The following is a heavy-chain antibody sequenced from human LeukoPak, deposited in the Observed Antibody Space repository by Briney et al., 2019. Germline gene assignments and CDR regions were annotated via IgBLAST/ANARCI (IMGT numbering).Heavy chain of an antibody. J-gene: IGHJ4*02. V-gene: IGHV4-30-4*01. CDR1: GGSISSGDYY. D-gene: IGHD2-2*01. Sequence: PSQTLSLTCTVSGGSISSGDYYWRWIRQPPGKGLEWIGYIYYSGSTYYNPSLKSRVTIPVDTSKNQFSLKLSSVTAADTAVYHCASFCSSTSCYGGYWGQGTLVTVSS. CDR3: ASFCSSTSCYGGY. CDR2: IYYSGST.